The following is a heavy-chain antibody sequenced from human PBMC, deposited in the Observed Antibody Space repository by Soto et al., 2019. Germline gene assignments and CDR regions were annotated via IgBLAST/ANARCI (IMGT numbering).Heavy chain of an antibody. CDR3: AKNQGVELVPLATVDWFDP. CDR1: GFIFENFG. CDR2: ISASGFKK. D-gene: IGHD1-26*01. J-gene: IGHJ5*02. V-gene: IGHV3-23*01. Sequence: EVVLLESGGGLEQPGGSLRLSCAASGFIFENFGMSWVRQAPGKGLEWISSISASGFKKYYADSVKGRFTISRDNSKSTVYLELNNLSAEDTAVYHCAKNQGVELVPLATVDWFDPWGQGSVVTVSS.